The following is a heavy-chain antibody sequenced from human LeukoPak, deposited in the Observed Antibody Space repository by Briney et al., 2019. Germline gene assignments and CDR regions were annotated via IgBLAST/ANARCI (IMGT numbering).Heavy chain of an antibody. J-gene: IGHJ6*03. CDR2: INTNTGNP. V-gene: IGHV7-4-1*02. CDR3: AKSYYGSGSYAPYYYYYYMDV. D-gene: IGHD3-10*01. Sequence: ASVKVSCKASGYTFTSYAMNWVRQAPGQGLEWMGWINTNTGNPTYAQGFTGRFVFSLDTSVSTAYLQISSLKAEDTAVYYCAKSYYGSGSYAPYYYYYYMDVWGKGTTVTVSS. CDR1: GYTFTSYA.